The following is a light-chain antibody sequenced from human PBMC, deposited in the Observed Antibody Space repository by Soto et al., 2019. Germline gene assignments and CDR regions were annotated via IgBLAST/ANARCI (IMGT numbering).Light chain of an antibody. J-gene: IGLJ2*01. CDR3: QAWDSSTAV. CDR1: KLGYKY. Sequence: SYELTQPPSVSVSPGQTASIPCSGDKLGYKYACWYQQKPGQSPVLVIYQDSKRPSGIPERFSGSNSGNTATLTISGTQAMDEADYYCQAWDSSTAVFGGGTNSPS. CDR2: QDS. V-gene: IGLV3-1*01.